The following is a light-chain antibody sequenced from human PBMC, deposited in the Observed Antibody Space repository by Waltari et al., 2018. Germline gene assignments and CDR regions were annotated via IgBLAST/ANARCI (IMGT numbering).Light chain of an antibody. CDR3: QQYTSSIMYT. Sequence: VLTQSPDTLSLSPGERATLSCRSSESLTKRYLAWYQQKPGQAPRLLIYGASSRAAGIPYRFSGSGSGTDFTLTISRLGPEDFAVYYCQQYTSSIMYTFGQGTKLEIK. CDR1: ESLTKRY. J-gene: IGKJ2*01. CDR2: GAS. V-gene: IGKV3-20*01.